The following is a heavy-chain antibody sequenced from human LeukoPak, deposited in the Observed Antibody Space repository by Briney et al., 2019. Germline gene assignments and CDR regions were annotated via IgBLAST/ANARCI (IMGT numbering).Heavy chain of an antibody. V-gene: IGHV4-34*01. D-gene: IGHD5-12*01. CDR1: GGSFSGYY. Sequence: SETPSLTCAVYGGSFSGYYWSWIRQPPGKGLEWIGEINHSGSTNYNPSLKSRVTISVDTSKNQFSLKLSSVTAADTAVYYCARAGWWLRTFDYWGQGTLVTVSS. CDR2: INHSGST. CDR3: ARAGWWLRTFDY. J-gene: IGHJ4*02.